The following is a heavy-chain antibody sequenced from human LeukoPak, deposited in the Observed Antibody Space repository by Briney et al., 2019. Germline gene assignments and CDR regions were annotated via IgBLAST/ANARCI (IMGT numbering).Heavy chain of an antibody. CDR1: GFTVSSTY. J-gene: IGHJ6*02. CDR2: ISGGGDT. D-gene: IGHD3-10*01. CDR3: AGRGSGYYYGMNV. Sequence: GGSLRLSCAPSGFTVSSTYMSWVRQAPGKGLEWVSIISGGGDTFYAGSVKGRFTISRDTSKNTLYLQMNRLRAEDTAVYYCAGRGSGYYYGMNVWGQGTTVTVSS. V-gene: IGHV3-66*01.